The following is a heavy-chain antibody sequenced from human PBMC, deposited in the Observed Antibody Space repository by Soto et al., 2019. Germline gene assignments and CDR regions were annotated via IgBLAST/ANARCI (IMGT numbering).Heavy chain of an antibody. CDR3: VKDAPQPFSD. Sequence: VQLLESGGGLVQPGGSLRISCAASGFDFSNYGMSWVRQAPGKGLEWVSAISGTAHASYYAASVKGRFTISRDNSKNTLYLHMNRMRVEDTAVYFCVKDAPQPFSDWGQGTLVTVSS. CDR2: ISGTAHAS. D-gene: IGHD3-3*02. V-gene: IGHV3-23*01. CDR1: GFDFSNYG. J-gene: IGHJ4*02.